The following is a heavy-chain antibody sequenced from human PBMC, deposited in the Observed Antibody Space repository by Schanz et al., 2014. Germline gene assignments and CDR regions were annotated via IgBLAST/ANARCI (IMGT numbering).Heavy chain of an antibody. CDR1: GFTFSSYA. V-gene: IGHV3-23*01. CDR2: MNESHSTI. D-gene: IGHD3-10*01. CDR3: AKDGPGGSGSYSADGGMDV. J-gene: IGHJ6*02. Sequence: EVQLLESGGGLVQPGGSLRLSCAASGFTFSSYAMSWVRQAPGKGLEWVSAMNESHSTIYYADSVRGRFTISRDNAKNSLYLQMNSLRAEDTAVYYCAKDGPGGSGSYSADGGMDVWGQGTTVTVSS.